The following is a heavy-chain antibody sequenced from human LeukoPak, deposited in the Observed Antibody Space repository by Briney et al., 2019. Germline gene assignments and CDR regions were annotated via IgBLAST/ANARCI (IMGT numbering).Heavy chain of an antibody. Sequence: SETLSLTCTVSGGSISSYYWSWIRQPRGKGLEWIGYIYYSGSTNYNPSLKSRVTISVDTSKNQFSLKLSSVTAADTAVYYCARGGGITIFGVVPDYWGQGTLVTVSS. CDR1: GGSISSYY. J-gene: IGHJ4*02. D-gene: IGHD3-3*01. CDR2: IYYSGST. CDR3: ARGGGITIFGVVPDY. V-gene: IGHV4-59*01.